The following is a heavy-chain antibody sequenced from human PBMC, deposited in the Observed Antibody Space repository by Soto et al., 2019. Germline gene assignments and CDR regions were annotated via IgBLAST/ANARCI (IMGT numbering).Heavy chain of an antibody. CDR1: GFTPRSYW. CDR3: ARESAHGSGIYVNHYIDC. Sequence: PGGSLRLSCAASGFTPRSYWMSWVRQAPGKGLEWLATIKTDASEKKYVDSVKGRFTVSRDNAKNSLYLQMDSPRAEDTAVYYSARESAHGSGIYVNHYIDCWGRGTLVTVSS. V-gene: IGHV3-7*01. CDR2: IKTDASEK. J-gene: IGHJ4*01. D-gene: IGHD3-10*01.